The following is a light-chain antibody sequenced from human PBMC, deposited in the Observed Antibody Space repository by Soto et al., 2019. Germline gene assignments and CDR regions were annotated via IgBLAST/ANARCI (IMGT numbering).Light chain of an antibody. CDR1: QSVNSW. CDR2: DAS. Sequence: DIQMTQSPSTLSASVGDRVTITCRASQSVNSWLAWYQQRPGKAPKLLIYDASTLESGVPSRFSGSGSGTEFTLTISSLQPEDVAAYYCQKYNSAPLTFGGGTKVDIK. CDR3: QKYNSAPLT. J-gene: IGKJ4*01. V-gene: IGKV1-5*01.